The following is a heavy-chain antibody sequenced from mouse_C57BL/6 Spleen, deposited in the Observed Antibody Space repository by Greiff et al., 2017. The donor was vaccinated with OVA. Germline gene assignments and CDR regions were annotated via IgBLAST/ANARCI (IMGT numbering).Heavy chain of an antibody. J-gene: IGHJ2*01. CDR1: GYTFTDYY. Sequence: VQLQESGPELVKPGASVKISCTASGYTFTDYYINWVKQRPGQGLEWIGWIYPGSGNTKYNEKFKGKATLTVDTSSSTAYMQLSSLTSEDSAVYFCARNYDGYYLYYFDYWGQGTTLTVSS. CDR2: IYPGSGNT. CDR3: ARNYDGYYLYYFDY. V-gene: IGHV1-84*01. D-gene: IGHD2-3*01.